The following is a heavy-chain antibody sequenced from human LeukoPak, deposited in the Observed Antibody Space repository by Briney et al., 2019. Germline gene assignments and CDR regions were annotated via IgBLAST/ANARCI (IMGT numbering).Heavy chain of an antibody. J-gene: IGHJ4*02. CDR3: AKDGYCSSTSCYTFDY. D-gene: IGHD2-2*03. Sequence: GGSLRLSCAASGFTFSSYAMHWVRQAPGKGLEWVSAISGSGGSTYYADSVKGRFTISRDNSKNTLYLQMNSLRAEDTAVYYCAKDGYCSSTSCYTFDYWGQGTLVTVSS. CDR1: GFTFSSYA. V-gene: IGHV3-23*01. CDR2: ISGSGGST.